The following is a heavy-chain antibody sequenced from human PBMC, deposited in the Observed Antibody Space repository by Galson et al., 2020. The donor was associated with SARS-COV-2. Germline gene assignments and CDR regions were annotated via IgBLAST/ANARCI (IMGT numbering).Heavy chain of an antibody. Sequence: SETLSLTCTVTGGSISSGGYYWSWIRQHPGKGLEWIGYIYYSGSTYYHPSLKSRVTISVDTSKNQFSLKLSSVTAAETAVYYCARARITMIVVVNEFDCWGQGTLVTVSA. CDR2: IYYSGST. D-gene: IGHD3-22*01. J-gene: IGHJ4*02. CDR3: ARARITMIVVVNEFDC. CDR1: GGSISSGGYY. V-gene: IGHV4-31*03.